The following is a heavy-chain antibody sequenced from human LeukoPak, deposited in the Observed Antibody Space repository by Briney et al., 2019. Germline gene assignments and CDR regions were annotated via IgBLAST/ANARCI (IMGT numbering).Heavy chain of an antibody. CDR2: ISGSGGST. V-gene: IGHV3-23*01. Sequence: TGGSLRLSCAASGFTFSSYAMSWVRQAPGKGLEWVPAISGSGGSTYYADSVKGRFTISRDNSKNTLYLQMNSLRAEDTAVYYCAKRYRYYFDYWGQGTLVTVSS. CDR1: GFTFSSYA. J-gene: IGHJ4*02. CDR3: AKRYRYYFDY. D-gene: IGHD1-14*01.